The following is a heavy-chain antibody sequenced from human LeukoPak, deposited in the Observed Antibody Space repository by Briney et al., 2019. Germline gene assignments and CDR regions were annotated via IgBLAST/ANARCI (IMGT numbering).Heavy chain of an antibody. V-gene: IGHV2-70*04. CDR1: GFSLSTSGMR. J-gene: IGHJ4*02. Sequence: ESGPALVKPTQTLTLTCTFSGFSLSTSGMRVSWIRQPPGKALEWLARIDWDDDKFYSTSLKTRLTISKDTSKNQVILTMTNMDPVDTATYYCARSSGYDLNFGYWGQGTLVTVSS. CDR2: IDWDDDK. CDR3: ARSSGYDLNFGY. D-gene: IGHD5-12*01.